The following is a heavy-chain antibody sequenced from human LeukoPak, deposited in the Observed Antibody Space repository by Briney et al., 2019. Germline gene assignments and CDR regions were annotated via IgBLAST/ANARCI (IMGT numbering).Heavy chain of an antibody. CDR2: ISSSYTYI. D-gene: IGHD3-22*01. Sequence: TGGSLRLSCAASGFTFSNYCMNWVRQAPGKGLEWVSSISSSYTYIYYADSMKGRFTISRDNARNSLYLQMNSLRADDTAVYYCARDRSEGHDSSGPLDAFDVWGQGTLVTVSS. V-gene: IGHV3-21*06. CDR3: ARDRSEGHDSSGPLDAFDV. J-gene: IGHJ3*01. CDR1: GFTFSNYC.